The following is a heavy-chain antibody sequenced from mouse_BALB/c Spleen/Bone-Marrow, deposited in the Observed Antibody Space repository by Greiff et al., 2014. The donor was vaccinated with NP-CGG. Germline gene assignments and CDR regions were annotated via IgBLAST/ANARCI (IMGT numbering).Heavy chain of an antibody. CDR2: IWGDGIP. CDR1: GFSLTVHG. Sequence: VKLEESGPGLVAPSQSLSITCTVSGFSLTVHGINWVRQPPGKGLEWLGMIWGDGIPDYNSVHKSRLSNNKDNSKCQVFLKMNSLQTDDSARYNCVRDGYRHVMDYWGQGTSVTVSS. J-gene: IGHJ4*01. D-gene: IGHD2-14*01. V-gene: IGHV2-6-7*01. CDR3: VRDGYRHVMDY.